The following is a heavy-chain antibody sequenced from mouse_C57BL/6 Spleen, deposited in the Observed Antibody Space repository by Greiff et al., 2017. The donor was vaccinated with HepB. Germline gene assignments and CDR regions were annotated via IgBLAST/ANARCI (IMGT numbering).Heavy chain of an antibody. V-gene: IGHV1-59*01. Sequence: VQLQQPGAELVRPGTSVKLSCKASGYTFTSYWMHWVKQRPGQGLEWIGVIDPSDSYTNYNQKFKGKATLTVDTSSSTAYMQLSSLTSEDSAVYYCARQTTVVGYWGQGTLVTVSA. J-gene: IGHJ3*01. CDR2: IDPSDSYT. CDR3: ARQTTVVGY. CDR1: GYTFTSYW. D-gene: IGHD1-1*01.